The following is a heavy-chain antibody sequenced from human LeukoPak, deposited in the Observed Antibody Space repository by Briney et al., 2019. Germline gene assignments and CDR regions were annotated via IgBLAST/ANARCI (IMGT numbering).Heavy chain of an antibody. CDR2: IYHSGST. V-gene: IGHV4-38-2*02. CDR3: ARDPGNDCWFDP. J-gene: IGHJ5*02. Sequence: SETLSLTCTVSGYSISSGYYWGWIRQPPGKGLEWIGSIYHSGSTYYNPSFKSRVSISLDTSKNQFSLKLSSVTAADTAVYYCARDPGNDCWFDPWGQGTLVTVSS. CDR1: GYSISSGYY. D-gene: IGHD1-14*01.